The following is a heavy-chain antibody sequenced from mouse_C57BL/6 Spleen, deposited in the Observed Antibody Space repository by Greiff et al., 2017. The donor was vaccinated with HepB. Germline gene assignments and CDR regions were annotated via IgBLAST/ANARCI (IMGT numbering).Heavy chain of an antibody. CDR1: GYTFTDYE. Sequence: QVHVKQSGAELVRPGASVTLSCKASGYTFTDYEMHWVKQTPVHGLEWIGAIDPETGGTAYNQKFKGKAILTADKSSSTAYMELRSLPSEDSAVYYCTDGDWYFDVWGTGTTVTVSS. J-gene: IGHJ1*03. V-gene: IGHV1-15*01. CDR2: IDPETGGT. CDR3: TDGDWYFDV.